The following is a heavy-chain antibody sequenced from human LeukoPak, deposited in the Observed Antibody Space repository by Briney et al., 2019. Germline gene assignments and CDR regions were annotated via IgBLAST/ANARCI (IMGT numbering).Heavy chain of an antibody. V-gene: IGHV1-69*13. CDR1: GGTFSSYA. CDR3: ARGGGDSSGYYS. CDR2: IIPIFGTA. J-gene: IGHJ4*02. D-gene: IGHD3-22*01. Sequence: SVKVSCKASGGTFSSYAMSWVRQAPGQGLEWMGGIIPIFGTANYAHKFQGRVTITADESTSTAYMELSSLRSDATAVYYCARGGGDSSGYYSWGQGTLVTVSS.